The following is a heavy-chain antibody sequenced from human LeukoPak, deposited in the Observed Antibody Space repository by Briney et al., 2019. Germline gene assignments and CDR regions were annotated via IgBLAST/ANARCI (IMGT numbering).Heavy chain of an antibody. J-gene: IGHJ6*02. CDR1: GGTFSSYA. CDR2: IIPIFGTA. CDR3: ASQVLRYFDRSYGMDV. D-gene: IGHD3-9*01. V-gene: IGHV1-69*13. Sequence: ASVKVSCKASGGTFSSYAISWVRQAPGQGLEWMGGIIPIFGTANYAQKFQGRVTITADESTSTAYMELSSLRSGDTAVYYCASQVLRYFDRSYGMDVWGQGTTVTVSS.